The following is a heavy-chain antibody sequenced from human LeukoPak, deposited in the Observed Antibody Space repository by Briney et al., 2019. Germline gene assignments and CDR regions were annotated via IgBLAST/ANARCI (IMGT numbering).Heavy chain of an antibody. J-gene: IGHJ5*02. Sequence: ASVKVSCTASGYTFTSYGLNWVRQATGQGLEWIGWMNPNSGNTGYAQKFQGRVTLTRSTSISTAYMELRSLTSEDTAVYYCARDYGGNSGWFDPWGQGTLVTVSS. D-gene: IGHD2-21*01. V-gene: IGHV1-8*01. CDR2: MNPNSGNT. CDR3: ARDYGGNSGWFDP. CDR1: GYTFTSYG.